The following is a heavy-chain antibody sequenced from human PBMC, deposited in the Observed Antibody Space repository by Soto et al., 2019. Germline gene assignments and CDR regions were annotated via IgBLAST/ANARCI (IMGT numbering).Heavy chain of an antibody. CDR1: GFTFSTYS. Sequence: GESLKISCAASGFTFSTYSMNWVRQAPGKGLEWVSSIGSSGNYIYYADSVKGRFTISRDNARNSLHLQMNSLRAEDTAVYYCARWGYCSSSSCHTGMDVWGQGTTVTVSS. D-gene: IGHD2-2*02. V-gene: IGHV3-21*01. J-gene: IGHJ6*02. CDR2: IGSSGNYI. CDR3: ARWGYCSSSSCHTGMDV.